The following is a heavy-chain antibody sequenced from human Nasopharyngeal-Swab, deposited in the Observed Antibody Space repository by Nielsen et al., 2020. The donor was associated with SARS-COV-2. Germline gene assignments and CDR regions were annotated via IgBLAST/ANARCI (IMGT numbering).Heavy chain of an antibody. D-gene: IGHD6-13*01. J-gene: IGHJ4*02. CDR2: IYYNGNT. V-gene: IGHV4-39*01. Sequence: WIRQPPGKGLEWIGNIYYNGNTYQNPSLKSRLTISVDKSKNQFSLQLSSVTAADTAVYYCVRSSSWYYFDYWAQGTQVTASS. CDR3: VRSSSWYYFDY.